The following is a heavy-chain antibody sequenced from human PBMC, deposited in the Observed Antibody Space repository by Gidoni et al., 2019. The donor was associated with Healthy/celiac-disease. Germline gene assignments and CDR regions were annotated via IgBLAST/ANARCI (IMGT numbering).Heavy chain of an antibody. D-gene: IGHD2-2*01. CDR3: TRHVRDQLPQGYYYYYGMDV. Sequence: EVQLVESGGGLVQPGGSLKLSCTASGFTFSGSDLHWVRQASGKGLEWVGRIRSKANSYATAYAASVKGRFTISRDDSKNTAYLQMNSLKTEDTAVYYCTRHVRDQLPQGYYYYYGMDVWGQGTTVTVSS. J-gene: IGHJ6*02. V-gene: IGHV3-73*02. CDR1: GFTFSGSD. CDR2: IRSKANSYAT.